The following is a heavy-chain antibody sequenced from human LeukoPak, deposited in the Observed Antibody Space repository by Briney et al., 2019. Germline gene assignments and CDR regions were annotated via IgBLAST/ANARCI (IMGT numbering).Heavy chain of an antibody. CDR2: IFYSGTT. CDR1: NDSISPLY. CDR3: ARGGSAAKYYFDS. V-gene: IGHV4-59*11. Sequence: SETLSLTCTVSNDSISPLYWGWIRRPPGKGLEFIGYIFYSGTTNFNPSLKSRVTLSVDTSKNQFSLRLNSVPAADTAVYYCARGGSAAKYYFDSWGQGTLVTVSS. J-gene: IGHJ4*02. D-gene: IGHD6-13*01.